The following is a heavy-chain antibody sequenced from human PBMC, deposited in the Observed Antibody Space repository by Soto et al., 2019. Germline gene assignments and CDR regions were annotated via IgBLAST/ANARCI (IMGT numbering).Heavy chain of an antibody. V-gene: IGHV4-4*02. CDR1: GGSISSTNW. CDR2: IYHSGST. D-gene: IGHD4-4*01. Sequence: QVQLQESGPGLVQPSGTLSLTCAVSGGSISSTNWWSWVRQPPGKGLEWIGEIYHSGSTNYNPSLKSRVIISVGKSKNQFSLKLSSGTAADTAVYYCARAYDYSSNWFDPWGQGTLVTVSS. CDR3: ARAYDYSSNWFDP. J-gene: IGHJ5*02.